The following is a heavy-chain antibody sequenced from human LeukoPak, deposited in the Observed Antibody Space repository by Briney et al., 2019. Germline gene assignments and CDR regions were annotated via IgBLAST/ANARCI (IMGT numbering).Heavy chain of an antibody. CDR1: GYTFISYA. CDR2: INTNTGNP. J-gene: IGHJ4*02. D-gene: IGHD6-13*01. CDR3: ARDDEEIAAAGHDY. Sequence: ASVKVSCKASGYTFISYAMNWVRQAPGQGLEWMGWINTNTGNPTYAQGFTGRFVFSLDTSVSTAYLQISSLKAEDTAVYYCARDDEEIAAAGHDYWGQGTLVTVSS. V-gene: IGHV7-4-1*02.